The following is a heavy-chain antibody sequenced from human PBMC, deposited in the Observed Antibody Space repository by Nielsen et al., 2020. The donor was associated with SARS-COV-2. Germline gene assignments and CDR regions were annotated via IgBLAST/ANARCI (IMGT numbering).Heavy chain of an antibody. V-gene: IGHV1-18*04. D-gene: IGHD1-1*01. CDR1: GYSFTSYG. CDR2: ISGYNGDT. Sequence: GESLKISCKGSGYSFTSYGISWVRQAPGQGLEWMGWISGYNGDTNYAQKFQGRVTMTTDTSTSTAYMELRSLRSDDTAVYYCARPITNNYYYYYMDVWGKGTTVTVSS. CDR3: ARPITNNYYYYYMDV. J-gene: IGHJ6*03.